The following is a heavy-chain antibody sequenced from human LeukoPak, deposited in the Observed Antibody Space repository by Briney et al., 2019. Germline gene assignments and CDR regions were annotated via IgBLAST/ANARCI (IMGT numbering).Heavy chain of an antibody. D-gene: IGHD4-17*01. CDR3: ARESGVTTSVSYCNFET. CDR1: GCSVSNVRYY. J-gene: IGHJ2*01. CDR2: IYSTGTT. V-gene: IGHV4-61*02. Sequence: SETLSLTRSVSGCSVSNVRYYWSWIRQPAGKGLEWIGRIYSTGTTNYNPSFKSRVSISVDTSKSQFFLNLNSVTAADTAVYFCARESGVTTSVSYCNFETWGRGTLVTVSS.